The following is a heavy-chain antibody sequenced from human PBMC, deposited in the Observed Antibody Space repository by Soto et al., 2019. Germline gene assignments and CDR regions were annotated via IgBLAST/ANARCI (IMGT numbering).Heavy chain of an antibody. D-gene: IGHD7-27*01. CDR3: ARLNGDPDS. Sequence: PSETLSLTCTVSGASINSGGYSWTWIRQPPGEGLEWIGYFSHTGGTYYNPSLKSRVIISIDGSKNHLSLKLKSVTAADTAVYYCARLNGDPDSWGQGTLVTVS. V-gene: IGHV4-30-2*01. CDR1: GASINSGGYS. CDR2: FSHTGGT. J-gene: IGHJ4*02.